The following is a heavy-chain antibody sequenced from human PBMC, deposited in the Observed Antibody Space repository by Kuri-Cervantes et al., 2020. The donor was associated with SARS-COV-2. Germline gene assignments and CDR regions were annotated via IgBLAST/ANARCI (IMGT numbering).Heavy chain of an antibody. CDR3: ARDHRIAVAALDY. CDR2: ISYDGSNK. J-gene: IGHJ4*02. Sequence: GESRKISCAASGFAFSSYAMHWVRQAPGKGLEWVAVISYDGSNKYYADSVKGRFTISRDNSKNTLYLQMNSLRAEDTAVYYCARDHRIAVAALDYWGQGTLVTVSS. CDR1: GFAFSSYA. V-gene: IGHV3-30-3*01. D-gene: IGHD6-19*01.